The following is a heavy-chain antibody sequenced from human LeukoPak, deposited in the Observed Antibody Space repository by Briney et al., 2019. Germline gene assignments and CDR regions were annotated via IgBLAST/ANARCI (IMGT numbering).Heavy chain of an antibody. Sequence: SETLSLTCTVSGVSISSSNSYWGWIRQPPGKGLEWIGSIYYSGNTYYNASLKSQVSISIDTSKNQFSLKLSSVTAADTAVYYCARDQYYYDSSGLIVFDYWGQGTLVTVSS. D-gene: IGHD3-22*01. J-gene: IGHJ4*02. V-gene: IGHV4-39*07. CDR1: GVSISSSNSY. CDR2: IYYSGNT. CDR3: ARDQYYYDSSGLIVFDY.